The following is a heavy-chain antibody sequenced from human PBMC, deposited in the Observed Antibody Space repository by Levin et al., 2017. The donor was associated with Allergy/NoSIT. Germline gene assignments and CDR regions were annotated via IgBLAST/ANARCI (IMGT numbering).Heavy chain of an antibody. J-gene: IGHJ4*02. Sequence: GESLKISCAASGITFSNAWMSWARQAPGKGLEWVGRIKSNTDGGTTEYAALVNCRFSISRDDSKNTLYLQMNSLKTEDTAIYFCTTYSSSWYYFDYWGQGTLVTVS. V-gene: IGHV3-15*01. D-gene: IGHD6-13*01. CDR3: TTYSSSWYYFDY. CDR2: IKSNTDGGTT. CDR1: GITFSNAW.